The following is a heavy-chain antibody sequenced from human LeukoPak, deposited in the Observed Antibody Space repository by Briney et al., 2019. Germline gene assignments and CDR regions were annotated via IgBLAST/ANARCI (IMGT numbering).Heavy chain of an antibody. J-gene: IGHJ3*02. V-gene: IGHV4-31*03. CDR3: ARLVHYGDYVAGAFDI. CDR2: IYYSGST. Sequence: SETLSLTCTGSGGSISSGGYYWSWIRQHPGKGLEWIGYIYYSGSTYYNPSLKSRVTISVDTSKNQFSLKLSSVTAADTAVYYCARLVHYGDYVAGAFDIWGQGTMVTVSS. CDR1: GGSISSGGYY. D-gene: IGHD4-17*01.